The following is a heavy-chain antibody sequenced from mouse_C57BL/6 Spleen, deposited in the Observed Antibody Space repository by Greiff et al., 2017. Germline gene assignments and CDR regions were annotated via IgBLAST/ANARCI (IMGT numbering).Heavy chain of an antibody. CDR3: ARRSSQYYYAMDY. CDR2: ISDGGSYT. D-gene: IGHD1-1*01. J-gene: IGHJ4*01. CDR1: GFTFTSYA. V-gene: IGHV5-4*01. Sequence: EVQLVESGGGLVKPGGSLKLSCAASGFTFTSYAMSWVRQTPEKRLEWVATISDGGSYTYYPDNVKGRFTISRDNATNNRYLQMSHLKSEDTAMYYCARRSSQYYYAMDYWGQGTSVTVSS.